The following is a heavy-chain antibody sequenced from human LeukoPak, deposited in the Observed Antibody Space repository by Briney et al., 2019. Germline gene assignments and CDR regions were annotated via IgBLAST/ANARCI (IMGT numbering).Heavy chain of an antibody. D-gene: IGHD3-3*01. CDR2: ISAYNGNT. Sequence: ASVKVSCKASGYTFTTYGISWVRQAPGQGLEWMGWISAYNGNTNYAQKLQGRVTMTTDTSTSTAYMELKSLRSDDTAVYYCARPISSQGYFGVVIDWGQGTLVTVSS. V-gene: IGHV1-18*01. J-gene: IGHJ4*02. CDR1: GYTFTTYG. CDR3: ARPISSQGYFGVVID.